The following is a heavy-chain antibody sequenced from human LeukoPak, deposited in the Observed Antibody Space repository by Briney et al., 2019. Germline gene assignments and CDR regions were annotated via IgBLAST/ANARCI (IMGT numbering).Heavy chain of an antibody. Sequence: GASVKVSCKVSGHTLTELSMHWVRQAPGKGLEWMGGFDPEDGETIYAQKFQGRVTMTEDTSTDTAYMELSSLRSEDTAVYYCATDALMAITGIGSFDYWGQGTLVTVSS. V-gene: IGHV1-24*01. J-gene: IGHJ4*02. CDR3: ATDALMAITGIGSFDY. CDR1: GHTLTELS. CDR2: FDPEDGET. D-gene: IGHD1-20*01.